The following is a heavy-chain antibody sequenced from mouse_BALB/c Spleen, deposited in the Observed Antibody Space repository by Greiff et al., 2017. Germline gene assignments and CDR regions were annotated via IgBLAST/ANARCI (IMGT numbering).Heavy chain of an antibody. Sequence: EVQLQQSGPGLVKPSQSLSLTCSVTGYSITSGYYWNWIRQFPGNKLEWMGYISYDGSNNYNPSLKNRISITRDTSKNQFFLKLNSVTTEDTATYYCARGGYGYVSWFADWGQGTLVTVSA. CDR2: ISYDGSN. D-gene: IGHD1-2*01. CDR1: GYSITSGYY. J-gene: IGHJ3*01. V-gene: IGHV3-6*02. CDR3: ARGGYGYVSWFAD.